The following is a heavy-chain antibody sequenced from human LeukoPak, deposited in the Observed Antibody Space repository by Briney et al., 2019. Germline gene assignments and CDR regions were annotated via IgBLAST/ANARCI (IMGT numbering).Heavy chain of an antibody. CDR1: GGSISSGGYY. CDR3: AREPDYGDYGGFDY. V-gene: IGHV4-31*03. Sequence: PSETLSLTCTVSGGSISSGGYYWSWIRQHPGKGLEWIGYIYYSGSTYYNPSLKSRVTISVDTSKNQFSLKLSSVTAADTAVYYCAREPDYGDYGGFDYWGQGTLVTVSS. D-gene: IGHD4-17*01. J-gene: IGHJ4*02. CDR2: IYYSGST.